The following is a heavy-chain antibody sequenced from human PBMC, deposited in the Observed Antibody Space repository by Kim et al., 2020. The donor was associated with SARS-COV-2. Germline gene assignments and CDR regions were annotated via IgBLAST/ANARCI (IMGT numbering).Heavy chain of an antibody. CDR1: GFTFGSSA. CDR2: VSGSGGTA. D-gene: IGHD6-25*01. CDR3: AKGGRLYGLDV. V-gene: IGHV3-23*01. J-gene: IGHJ6*02. Sequence: GGSLRLSCAASGFTFGSSAMSWVRQAPGRGLEWVSSVSGSGGTAFYADSLKDRFTISRDNSKNTLYLQMNSLRADDTAIYYCAKGGRLYGLDVWGQGTTVTVSS.